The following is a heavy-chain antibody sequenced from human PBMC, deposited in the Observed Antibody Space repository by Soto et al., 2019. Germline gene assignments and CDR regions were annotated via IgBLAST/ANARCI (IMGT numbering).Heavy chain of an antibody. D-gene: IGHD4-4*01. CDR2: IIPIFGTA. J-gene: IGHJ6*02. CDR3: ARDPLPHDYTTNPNYYYYGMDV. Sequence: SVKVSCKASGGTFSSYAISWLRQAPGQGLEWMGGIIPIFGTANYAQKFQGRVTITADESTSTAYMELSSLRSEDTAVYYCARDPLPHDYTTNPNYYYYGMDVWGQGTTVTVSS. CDR1: GGTFSSYA. V-gene: IGHV1-69*13.